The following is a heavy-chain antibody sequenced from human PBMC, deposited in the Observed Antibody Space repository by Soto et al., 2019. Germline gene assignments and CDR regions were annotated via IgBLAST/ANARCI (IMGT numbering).Heavy chain of an antibody. V-gene: IGHV4-34*01. J-gene: IGHJ6*01. CDR2: INHSGST. D-gene: IGHD4-4*01. Sequence: PAETLCITCVFYGGYFSGYYWSWIRQPPGNGLEWIAEINHSGSTNYNPSLKSRVTISVDTSKNQFSLKLSSVTAADTAVYYCSRGYSNYEQDHSYYYGMDVWGQGTTVTVSS. CDR3: SRGYSNYEQDHSYYYGMDV. CDR1: GGYFSGYY.